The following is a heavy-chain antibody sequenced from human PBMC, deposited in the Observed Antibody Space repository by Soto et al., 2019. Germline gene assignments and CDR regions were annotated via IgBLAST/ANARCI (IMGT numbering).Heavy chain of an antibody. CDR1: GYTFSDYK. CDR2: INPKSDVT. CDR3: ARGAMLSAAISTSFDP. V-gene: IGHV1-2*02. D-gene: IGHD2-2*01. Sequence: SVKVSCKASGYTFSDYKIHWLRQAPGQGLEWMGWINPKSDVTNYAHKFKDRVTMTRDTSTSTVYMDLSRLTFDDTAVYYCARGAMLSAAISTSFDPWGQGTQVTVSS. J-gene: IGHJ5*02.